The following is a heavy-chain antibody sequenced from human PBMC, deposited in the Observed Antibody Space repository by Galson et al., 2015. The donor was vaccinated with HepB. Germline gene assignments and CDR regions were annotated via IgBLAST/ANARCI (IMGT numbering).Heavy chain of an antibody. CDR2: VGHDGNSE. CDR1: GFSFSSYA. D-gene: IGHD1-1*01. V-gene: IGHV3-30-3*01. J-gene: IGHJ5*02. CDR3: ARDNSRGWNDEGCYSGWFDP. Sequence: SLRLSCAASGFSFSSYAMHWVRQAPGKGLEWVSIVGHDGNSEFYADSVRGRFSVSKDNSKNTVSLQMNSLRVEDTAIYYCARDNSRGWNDEGCYSGWFDPWGQGTLVTVSS.